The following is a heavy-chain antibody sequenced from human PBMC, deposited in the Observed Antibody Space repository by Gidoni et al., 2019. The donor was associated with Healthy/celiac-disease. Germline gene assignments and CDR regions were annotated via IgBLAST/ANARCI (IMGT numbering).Heavy chain of an antibody. J-gene: IGHJ4*02. CDR2: ISGSGGST. V-gene: IGHV3-23*01. CDR3: AKDHDYGDYGTLYYFDY. CDR1: GFTFSSYA. D-gene: IGHD4-17*01. Sequence: EVQLLESGGGLVQPGGSLRRSCAASGFTFSSYAMSWVRQAPGKGLEWVSAISGSGGSTYYADSVKGRFTISRDNSKNTLYLQMNSLRAEDTAVYYCAKDHDYGDYGTLYYFDYWGQGTLVTVSS.